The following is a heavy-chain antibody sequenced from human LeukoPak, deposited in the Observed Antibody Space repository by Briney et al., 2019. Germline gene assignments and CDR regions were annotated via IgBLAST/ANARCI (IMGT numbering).Heavy chain of an antibody. CDR1: GGSFSDYS. CDR2: INHGGST. V-gene: IGHV4-34*01. Sequence: SETLSLTCAVYGGSFSDYSWSWIRQPPGKGLEWIGEINHGGSTNYNPSLKSRVTISVDTSKNQFSLKLRSVTAADTAVYYCARFLPCSSKNCSPPRFDYWGQGTLVTVSS. J-gene: IGHJ4*02. D-gene: IGHD2-2*01. CDR3: ARFLPCSSKNCSPPRFDY.